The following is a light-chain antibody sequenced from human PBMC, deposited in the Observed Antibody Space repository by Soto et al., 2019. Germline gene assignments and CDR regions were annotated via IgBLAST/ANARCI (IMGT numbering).Light chain of an antibody. Sequence: EIVMTQSPATLSVSPGERATLSCRASQSVNSNSAWYQQKPGQAPRLLIYRASTRATGIPARFSGSGSGTEFTLTISSLQSEDFAVYYCQQYNNWPRTFGQGTKVEIK. CDR3: QQYNNWPRT. CDR2: RAS. J-gene: IGKJ1*01. CDR1: QSVNSN. V-gene: IGKV3-15*01.